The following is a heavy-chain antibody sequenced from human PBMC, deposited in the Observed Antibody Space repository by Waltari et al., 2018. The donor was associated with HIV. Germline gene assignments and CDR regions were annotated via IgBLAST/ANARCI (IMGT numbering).Heavy chain of an antibody. CDR2: ISWDGSNK. D-gene: IGHD3-22*01. CDR3: GREGDYYDSSPFDY. Sequence: QVPLVESGGGVVQPGRSLRLSCAASGFLFNPFDMHWVRQAPGKGLEWVAVISWDGSNKHYADSGKGRCTISRDNSRNSLYLQMSSLRAEDTAVYYCGREGDYYDSSPFDYWGQGTLVTVSS. V-gene: IGHV3-30-3*01. J-gene: IGHJ4*02. CDR1: GFLFNPFD.